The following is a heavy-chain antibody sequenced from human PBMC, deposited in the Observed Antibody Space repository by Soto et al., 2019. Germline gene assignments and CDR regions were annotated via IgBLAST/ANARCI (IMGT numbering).Heavy chain of an antibody. Sequence: PGGSLRLSCAASGFTFSSYWMHWVRQAPGKGLVWVSRINSDGSSTSYADSVKGRFTISRDNAKNTLYLQMNSLRAEDTAVYYCARAGNYDSSGYYAPESFDYWGQGTLVTVSS. D-gene: IGHD3-22*01. J-gene: IGHJ4*02. CDR3: ARAGNYDSSGYYAPESFDY. V-gene: IGHV3-74*01. CDR1: GFTFSSYW. CDR2: INSDGSST.